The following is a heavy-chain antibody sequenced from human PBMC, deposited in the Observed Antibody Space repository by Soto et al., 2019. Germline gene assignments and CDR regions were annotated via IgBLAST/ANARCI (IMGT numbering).Heavy chain of an antibody. D-gene: IGHD2-21*02. CDR3: ARRCGGDCYSGGDY. V-gene: IGHV3-20*04. CDR2: INWNGATT. Sequence: PGGSLRLSCAVSGFTVSNIYMSWVRQAPGKGLEWVSGINWNGATTGYADSVKGRFIISRDNAKNSLYLQMNSLRAEDTAFYYCARRCGGDCYSGGDYWGQGTLVTVSS. J-gene: IGHJ4*02. CDR1: GFTVSNIY.